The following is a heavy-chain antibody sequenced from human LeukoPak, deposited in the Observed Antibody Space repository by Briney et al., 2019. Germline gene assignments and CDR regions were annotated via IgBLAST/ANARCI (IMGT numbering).Heavy chain of an antibody. CDR2: ISWNSGSI. CDR1: GFTFDDYA. J-gene: IGHJ6*02. CDR3: AKELQRIQLWSNYYYYGMDV. Sequence: PGGSLRLSCAASGFTFDDYAMHWVRQAPGKGLEGVSGISWNSGSIGYADSVKGRFTISRDNAKNSLYLQMNSLRAEDTALYYCAKELQRIQLWSNYYYYGMDVWGQGTTVTVSS. V-gene: IGHV3-9*01. D-gene: IGHD5-18*01.